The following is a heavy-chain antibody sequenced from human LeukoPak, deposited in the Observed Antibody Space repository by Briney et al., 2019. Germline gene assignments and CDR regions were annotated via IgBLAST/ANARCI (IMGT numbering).Heavy chain of an antibody. V-gene: IGHV4-4*07. CDR2: IYSSGIN. J-gene: IGHJ4*02. Sequence: SETLSLTCTVSGGSTSGYFWSWIRQPAGKGLEWIGRIYSSGINNYNPSLKGRVTMSLDTSKNHLSLNLSSVTAADTAVYYCARLDVRAKQIDYWGQGTLVTVSS. CDR3: ARLDVRAKQIDY. CDR1: GGSTSGYF. D-gene: IGHD1-26*01.